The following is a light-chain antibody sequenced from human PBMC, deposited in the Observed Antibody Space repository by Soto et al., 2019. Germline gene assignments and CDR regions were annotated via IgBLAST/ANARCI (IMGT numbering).Light chain of an antibody. CDR1: QSVLHSSNNKNY. V-gene: IGKV4-1*01. J-gene: IGKJ4*01. CDR3: QQSYTIPVT. CDR2: WAS. Sequence: DILMTQSPDSLAVSLGERATINCKSSQSVLHSSNNKNYLTWYQQKPGQPPKLLIYWASTRESGVPDRFSGSGSGTDFTLTISSLQAEDVAVYYCQQSYTIPVTFGGGTKVDIK.